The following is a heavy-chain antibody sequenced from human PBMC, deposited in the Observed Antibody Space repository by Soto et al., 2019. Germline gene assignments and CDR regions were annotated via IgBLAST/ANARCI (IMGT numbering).Heavy chain of an antibody. D-gene: IGHD4-17*01. J-gene: IGHJ6*02. CDR1: GYSFTSYW. Sequence: GESLKISCKGSGYSFTSYWISWVRQMPGKGLEWMGRIDPSDSYTNYSPSFQGHVTISADKSISTAYLQWSSLKASDTAMYYCARVPPYGDYYYYGTDVWGQGTTVTVSS. V-gene: IGHV5-10-1*01. CDR3: ARVPPYGDYYYYGTDV. CDR2: IDPSDSYT.